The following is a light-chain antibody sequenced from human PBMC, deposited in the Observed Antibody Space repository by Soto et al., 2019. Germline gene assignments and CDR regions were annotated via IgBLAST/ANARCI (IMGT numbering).Light chain of an antibody. Sequence: QSALTQPPSVSGAPGQRVTISCTGSSSNFGANFDVQWYQQFPGTAPKLLIYGDTIRPSGVPDRFSGSKSGTSASLAITGLQAEDEADYCQSYDTRLRWVFGGGTKLTVL. CDR1: SSNFGANFD. J-gene: IGLJ2*01. CDR3: QSYDTRLRWV. V-gene: IGLV1-40*01. CDR2: GDT.